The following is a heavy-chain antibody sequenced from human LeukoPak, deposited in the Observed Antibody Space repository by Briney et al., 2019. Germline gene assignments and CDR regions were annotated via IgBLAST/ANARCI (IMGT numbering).Heavy chain of an antibody. CDR3: ARDAWSYSFDY. CDR1: GYTFTSYD. Sequence: GASVKVSCKASGYTFTSYDINWVRQATGQGLEWMGWMNPNSGNTGYAQKFQGRVTMTRNTAISTTYMELSSPRSEDTAVYCCARDAWSYSFDYWGQGTLVTVSS. J-gene: IGHJ4*02. CDR2: MNPNSGNT. V-gene: IGHV1-8*01. D-gene: IGHD1-26*01.